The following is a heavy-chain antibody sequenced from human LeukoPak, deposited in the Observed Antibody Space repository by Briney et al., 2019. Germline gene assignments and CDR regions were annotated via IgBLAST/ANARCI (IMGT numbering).Heavy chain of an antibody. Sequence: GASVKVSCKASGYTFTSYHLHWVRQAPGQGLEWMGIINPSGGSPNYAQKFQGRVTMTEDTSTDTAYMELSSLRSEDTAVYYCATDTGSYYYGSGSLSNFDCWGQGTLVTVSS. CDR1: GYTFTSYH. J-gene: IGHJ4*02. CDR3: ATDTGSYYYGSGSLSNFDC. V-gene: IGHV1-46*01. CDR2: INPSGGSP. D-gene: IGHD3-10*01.